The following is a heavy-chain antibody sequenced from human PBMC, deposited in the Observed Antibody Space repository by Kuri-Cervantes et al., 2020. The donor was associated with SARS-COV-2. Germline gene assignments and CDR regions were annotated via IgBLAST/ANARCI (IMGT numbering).Heavy chain of an antibody. CDR1: GESFSGYY. Sequence: GSLRLSCAFYGESFSGYYWNWIRQSPGKGLEWIGEVNHRGSTNYNPSLKSRVTISVDTSSKQLSLHLGSVTAADTAVYYCARAYGFLRYIYYMDVWGRGTTVTVSS. D-gene: IGHD4-17*01. CDR2: VNHRGST. J-gene: IGHJ6*03. V-gene: IGHV4-34*01. CDR3: ARAYGFLRYIYYMDV.